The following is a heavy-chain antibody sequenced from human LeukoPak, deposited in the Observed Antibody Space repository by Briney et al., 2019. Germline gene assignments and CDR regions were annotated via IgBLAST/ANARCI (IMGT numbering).Heavy chain of an antibody. V-gene: IGHV4-59*08. D-gene: IGHD3-22*01. CDR3: ATGDGYYDSSGYYDY. J-gene: IGHJ4*02. CDR2: IYYSGST. Sequence: ETSETLSPTCTISGGSISSYYWSWIRQPPGKGLEWIGYIYYSGSTNYNPSLKSRVTISVDTSKNQFSLKLSSVTAADTAVYYCATGDGYYDSSGYYDYWGQGTLVTVSS. CDR1: GGSISSYY.